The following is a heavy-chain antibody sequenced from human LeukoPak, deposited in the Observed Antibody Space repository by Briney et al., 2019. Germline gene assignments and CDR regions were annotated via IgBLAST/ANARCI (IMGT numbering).Heavy chain of an antibody. J-gene: IGHJ4*02. V-gene: IGHV3-53*01. CDR1: GLTVSSNY. D-gene: IGHD1-7*01. CDR2: IYSGAST. Sequence: GGPLRLSCAASGLTVSSNYMSWLRQAPGKGLEWVSVIYSGASTYYADSVKGRFTISRDNSKNTLYLQMNSLRAEDTAVYYCARGNWNYPFDYWGQGTLVTVSS. CDR3: ARGNWNYPFDY.